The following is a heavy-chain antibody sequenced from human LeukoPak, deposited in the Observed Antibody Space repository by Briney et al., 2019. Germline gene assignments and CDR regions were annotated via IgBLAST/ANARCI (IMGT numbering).Heavy chain of an antibody. J-gene: IGHJ6*02. CDR2: ISAYNGNT. CDR1: GYTFTGYG. Sequence: ASVKVSCKASGYTFTGYGISWVRQAPGQGLEWMGWISAYNGNTNYAQKLQGRVTMTTDTSTSTAYMELRSLRSDDTAVYYCARAPYSSGWSSYYYYGMDVWGQGTTVTVSS. D-gene: IGHD6-19*01. CDR3: ARAPYSSGWSSYYYYGMDV. V-gene: IGHV1-18*01.